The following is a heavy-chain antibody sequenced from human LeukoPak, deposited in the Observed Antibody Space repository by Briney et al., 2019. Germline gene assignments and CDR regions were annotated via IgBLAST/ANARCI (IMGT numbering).Heavy chain of an antibody. Sequence: SETLSLTCAVYGGSFSGYYWSWIRQPPGKGLEWTGEINHSGSTNYNPSLKSRVTISVDTSKNQFSLKLSSVTAADTAVYYCARALGYYYDSSGYLDYWGQGTLVTVSS. CDR2: INHSGST. J-gene: IGHJ4*02. V-gene: IGHV4-34*01. CDR1: GGSFSGYY. D-gene: IGHD3-22*01. CDR3: ARALGYYYDSSGYLDY.